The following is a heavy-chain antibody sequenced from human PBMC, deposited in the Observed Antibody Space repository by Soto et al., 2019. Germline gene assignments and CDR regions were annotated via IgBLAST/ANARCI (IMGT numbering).Heavy chain of an antibody. D-gene: IGHD4-17*01. CDR3: ARVAYGEWGVFDY. CDR2: INRDGSIT. Sequence: EVQLVESGGGLVQPGGSLRRSCAASGFTFSSYWIHWVRQAPGKGLVWVSRINRDGSITTYADSVKGRFSISRDNAKNTVYLQMNSLRAEDTAVYYCARVAYGEWGVFDYWGQGTLVTVSA. J-gene: IGHJ4*02. CDR1: GFTFSSYW. V-gene: IGHV3-74*01.